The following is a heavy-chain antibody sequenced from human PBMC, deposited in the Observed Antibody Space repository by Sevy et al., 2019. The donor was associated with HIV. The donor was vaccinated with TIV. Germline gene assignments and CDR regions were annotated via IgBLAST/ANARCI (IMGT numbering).Heavy chain of an antibody. CDR1: GYTFTSYG. D-gene: IGHD3-22*01. J-gene: IGHJ6*02. Sequence: ASVKVSCKASGYTFTSYGISWVRQAPGQGLEWMGWISAYNGNTNYAQKLQGRVTMTTDPSTSTAYMELRSLRSDDTAVYYCARDNPYYDSSGYYLYYYYYGMDVWGQGTTVTVSS. CDR2: ISAYNGNT. CDR3: ARDNPYYDSSGYYLYYYYYGMDV. V-gene: IGHV1-18*01.